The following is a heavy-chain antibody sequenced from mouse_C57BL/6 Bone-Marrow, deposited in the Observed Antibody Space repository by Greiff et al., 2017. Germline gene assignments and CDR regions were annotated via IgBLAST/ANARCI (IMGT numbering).Heavy chain of an antibody. CDR3: ARGDGKDNYYAMDY. CDR2: IYPGDGDT. CDR1: GYAFSSSW. J-gene: IGHJ4*01. V-gene: IGHV1-82*01. D-gene: IGHD2-1*01. Sequence: QVQLKESGPELVKPGASVQISCKASGYAFSSSWMNWVKQRPGKGLEWIGRIYPGDGDTNYNGKFKGKATLTADKSSSTAYMQLSSLTSEDSAVYCCARGDGKDNYYAMDYWGQGTSVTVSS.